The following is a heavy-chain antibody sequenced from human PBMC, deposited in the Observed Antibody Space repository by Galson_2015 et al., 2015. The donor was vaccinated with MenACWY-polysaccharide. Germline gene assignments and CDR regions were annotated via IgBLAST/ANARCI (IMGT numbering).Heavy chain of an antibody. Sequence: SCKASGYTFTSYATNWVRQAPGQGLEWMGWINTNTGNPTYAQGFTGRFVFSLDTSVSTAYQQISSLKAEDTAVYYCARAHYGDYGGGYYFDYWGQGTLVTVSS. CDR1: GYTFTSYA. J-gene: IGHJ4*02. CDR2: INTNTGNP. CDR3: ARAHYGDYGGGYYFDY. D-gene: IGHD4-17*01. V-gene: IGHV7-4-1*02.